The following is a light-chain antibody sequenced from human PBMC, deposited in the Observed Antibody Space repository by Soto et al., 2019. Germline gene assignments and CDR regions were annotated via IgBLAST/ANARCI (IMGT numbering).Light chain of an antibody. CDR2: ESN. V-gene: IGLV1-47*01. CDR1: TSNIGSSS. Sequence: QSVLTQPPSASGTPGQRVTISCSGSTSNIGSSSVYWYQQLPGTAPKVFIYESNRRPSGVPDRFSGSKSGTSASLAISGLRSEDEADYYCATWDDSLSGPVFGGGTQLTVL. J-gene: IGLJ2*01. CDR3: ATWDDSLSGPV.